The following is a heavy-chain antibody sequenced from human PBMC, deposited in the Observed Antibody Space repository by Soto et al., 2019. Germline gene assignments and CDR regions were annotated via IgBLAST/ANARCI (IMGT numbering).Heavy chain of an antibody. J-gene: IGHJ6*02. Sequence: GGSLRLSCAASGFTFSAYAMSWVRQAPGKGLQWVSGLVGSGGDIQYADSVRGRFTVSRDNSKNTLYLQMNSLRAEDTAVYYCAKTIVGAPYYYYYGMDVWGQGTTVTVSS. CDR1: GFTFSAYA. CDR3: AKTIVGAPYYYYYGMDV. V-gene: IGHV3-23*01. D-gene: IGHD1-26*01. CDR2: LVGSGGDI.